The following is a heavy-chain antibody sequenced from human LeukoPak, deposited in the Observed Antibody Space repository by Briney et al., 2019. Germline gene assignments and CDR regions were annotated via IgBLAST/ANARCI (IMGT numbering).Heavy chain of an antibody. CDR3: GSQRIYCSGGSCYGGYYGMDV. V-gene: IGHV4-4*07. D-gene: IGHD2-15*01. Sequence: SETLSLTCTVSGGSISSYYWSWIRQPAGKGLEWIGRIYTSGSTNYNPSLKSRVTMSVDTSKNQFSLKLSSVTAADPAVYYCGSQRIYCSGGSCYGGYYGMDVWGQGTTVTVSS. J-gene: IGHJ6*02. CDR2: IYTSGST. CDR1: GGSISSYY.